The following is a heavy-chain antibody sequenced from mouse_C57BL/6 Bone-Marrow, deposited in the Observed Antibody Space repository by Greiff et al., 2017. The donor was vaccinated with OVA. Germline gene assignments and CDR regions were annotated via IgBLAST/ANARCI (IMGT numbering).Heavy chain of an antibody. D-gene: IGHD1-1*02. CDR3: ARSMGLGWYFDV. CDR2: IYPGDGDT. Sequence: QVQLKESGAELVKPGASVKISCKASGYAFSSYWMNWVKQRPGKGLEWIGQIYPGDGDTNYNGKFKGKATLTVDKSSSTAYMQLSSLTSEDSAVYYCARSMGLGWYFDVWGTGTTVTVSS. CDR1: GYAFSSYW. J-gene: IGHJ1*03. V-gene: IGHV1-80*01.